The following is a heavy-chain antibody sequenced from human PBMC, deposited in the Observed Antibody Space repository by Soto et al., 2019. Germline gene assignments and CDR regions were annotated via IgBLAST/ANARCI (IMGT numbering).Heavy chain of an antibody. D-gene: IGHD4-17*01. CDR2: IYYSGST. V-gene: IGHV4-39*01. J-gene: IGHJ4*02. Sequence: SETLSLTCTVSGGSISSSSYYWGWIRQPPGKGLEWIGSIYYSGSTYYNPSLKSRVTISVDTSKNQFSLKLSSVTAADTAVYYCAIRGRRETTVTLIDYWGQGTLVTVSS. CDR1: GGSISSSSYY. CDR3: AIRGRRETTVTLIDY.